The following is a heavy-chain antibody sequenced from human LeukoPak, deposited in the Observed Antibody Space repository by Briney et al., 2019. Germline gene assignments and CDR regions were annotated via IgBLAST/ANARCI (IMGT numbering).Heavy chain of an antibody. D-gene: IGHD6-19*01. CDR3: ARLTVAGHIDY. Sequence: GWAVPLSCLGCGFTFISYSMNWLRQAAAKGLEWVSSISSSSSYIYYADSVKGRFTISRDNAKNSLYLQMNSLRAEDTAVYYCARLTVAGHIDYWGHGTLVTVSS. J-gene: IGHJ4*01. CDR1: GFTFISYS. V-gene: IGHV3-21*01. CDR2: ISSSSSYI.